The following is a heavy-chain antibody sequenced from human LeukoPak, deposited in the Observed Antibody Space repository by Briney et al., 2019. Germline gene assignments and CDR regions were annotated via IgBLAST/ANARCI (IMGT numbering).Heavy chain of an antibody. CDR1: GYTFTGYY. V-gene: IGHV1-2*02. CDR2: INPKSGAT. CDR3: ARTSDFDY. Sequence: ASVKVSXKASGYTFTGYYMHWVRQAPGQGLEWMGWINPKSGATNYTQKFQGRVTMTRDTSISTAYMELGRLTSDDTAVYYCARTSDFDYWGQGTLVTVSS. J-gene: IGHJ4*02.